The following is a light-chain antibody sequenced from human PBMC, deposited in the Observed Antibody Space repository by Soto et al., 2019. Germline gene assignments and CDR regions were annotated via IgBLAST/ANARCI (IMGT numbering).Light chain of an antibody. J-gene: IGKJ1*01. Sequence: ETVLTPSPGTLSLSPGERATLFCRASQSVTSNYFAWYQQKPGQAPRLLIYGASSRANGSPDRFSGSGSGTDLTLTITRLEPEDFAVYYCQQHGTSPPSWTFGQGTKVEIK. CDR3: QQHGTSPPSWT. CDR2: GAS. V-gene: IGKV3-20*01. CDR1: QSVTSNY.